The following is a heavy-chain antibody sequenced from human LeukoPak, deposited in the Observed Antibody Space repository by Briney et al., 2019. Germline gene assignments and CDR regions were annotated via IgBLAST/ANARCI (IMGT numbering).Heavy chain of an antibody. CDR3: ARGSSSWQYYYYYYMDV. J-gene: IGHJ6*03. V-gene: IGHV4-4*09. Sequence: PSETLSLTCTVSGGSISSYYWSWIRQPPGKGLEWIGYIYTSGSTNYNPSLKSRGTISVDTSKNQFSLKLSSVTAADTAVYYCARGSSSWQYYYYYYMDVWGKGTTVTVSS. CDR2: IYTSGST. D-gene: IGHD6-13*01. CDR1: GGSISSYY.